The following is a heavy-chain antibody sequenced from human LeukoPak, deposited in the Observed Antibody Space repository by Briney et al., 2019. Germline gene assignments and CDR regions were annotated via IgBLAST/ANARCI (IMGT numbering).Heavy chain of an antibody. V-gene: IGHV3-48*02. CDR3: VRDHAYAFDY. J-gene: IGHJ4*02. Sequence: GGSLRLSCAASGFTFSSYSLNWVRQAPGKGLEWVSYIRSSGSATYYADSVKGRFTISRDNAKDSLYLQMNSLRDEDTAVYYCVRDHAYAFDYWGQGVLVTVSS. CDR2: IRSSGSAT. D-gene: IGHD2-8*01. CDR1: GFTFSSYS.